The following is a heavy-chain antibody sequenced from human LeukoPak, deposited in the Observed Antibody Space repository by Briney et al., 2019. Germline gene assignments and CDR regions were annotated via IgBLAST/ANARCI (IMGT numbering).Heavy chain of an antibody. V-gene: IGHV4-59*01. CDR2: YYYGGST. J-gene: IGHJ4*02. D-gene: IGHD3-10*01. CDR1: GASISNYY. CDR3: ASRYGSGSYRFDF. Sequence: SETLSLTCTVSGASISNYYWTWIRQPPGKGPEWIGYYYYGGSTEYNPSLKSRVTISVDTFKNQFSLKLSSVTAADTAVYYCASRYGSGSYRFDFWGQGTLVTVSS.